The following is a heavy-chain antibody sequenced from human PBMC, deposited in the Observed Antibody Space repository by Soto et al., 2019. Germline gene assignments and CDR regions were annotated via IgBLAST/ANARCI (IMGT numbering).Heavy chain of an antibody. V-gene: IGHV4-59*01. CDR3: ARGSALIYGDYPGAGYFDF. J-gene: IGHJ4*02. CDR1: GGSISSYY. D-gene: IGHD4-17*01. Sequence: QLQLQESGPRLVKPSETLSLTCTVSGGSISSYYWRWIRQSPGRGLEWIGFVHYSGTTNYNPSLKSRVAKSLDSSRSQFSLTLNSVTTADTAVYYCARGSALIYGDYPGAGYFDFWGQGILVTVSS. CDR2: VHYSGTT.